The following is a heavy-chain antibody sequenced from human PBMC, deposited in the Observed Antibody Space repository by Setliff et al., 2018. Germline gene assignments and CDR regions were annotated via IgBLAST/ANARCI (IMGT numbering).Heavy chain of an antibody. D-gene: IGHD2-8*01. V-gene: IGHV1-2*06. CDR3: AREPHCTNGVCSDVVYDALDI. CDR1: GYTFTGYY. CDR2: INPNSGGT. Sequence: ASVKVSCKASGYTFTGYYIHWVRQAPGQGLEWMGRINPNSGGTNYAQKFQGRVTMTRGTSIGTAYMELSRLRSDDTAVYYCAREPHCTNGVCSDVVYDALDIWGQGTMVTVS. J-gene: IGHJ3*02.